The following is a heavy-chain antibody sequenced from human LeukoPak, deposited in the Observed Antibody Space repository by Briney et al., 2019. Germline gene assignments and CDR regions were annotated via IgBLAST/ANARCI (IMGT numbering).Heavy chain of an antibody. CDR2: IYYSGST. J-gene: IGHJ4*02. CDR1: GGSISSSSYY. D-gene: IGHD6-6*01. Sequence: ETLSLTCTVSGGSISSSSYYWGWIRQPPGKGLEWIGSIYYSGSTYYNPSLKSRVTISVDTSKNQFSLKLSSVTAADTAVYYCARGRSISRFDYWGQGTLVTVSS. CDR3: ARGRSISRFDY. V-gene: IGHV4-39*07.